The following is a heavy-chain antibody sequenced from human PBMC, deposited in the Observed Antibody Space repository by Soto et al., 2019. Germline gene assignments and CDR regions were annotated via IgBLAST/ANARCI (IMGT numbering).Heavy chain of an antibody. CDR2: IYYSGST. V-gene: IGHV4-30-4*01. D-gene: IGHD6-19*01. Sequence: SETLSLTCTVSGGSISSGDYYWSWIRQPPGKGLEWIGYIYYSGSTYYNPSLKSRVTISVDASKNQFSLKLSSVTAADTAVYYCARATDTSYSSGWYYFDYWGQGTLVT. CDR1: GGSISSGDYY. CDR3: ARATDTSYSSGWYYFDY. J-gene: IGHJ4*02.